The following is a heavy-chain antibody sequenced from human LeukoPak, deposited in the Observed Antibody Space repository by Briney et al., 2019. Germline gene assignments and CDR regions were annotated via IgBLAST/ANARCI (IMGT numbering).Heavy chain of an antibody. CDR2: ISVDGGSA. CDR1: GFSVSTSG. D-gene: IGHD6-19*01. Sequence: PGGSLRLSCTVSGFSVSTSGMSWVRQAQGKGLQTISAISVDGGSAYYADSVKGRFTISRDNSKNTLYLQMNSLRVEDTAVYYCAQGYSSGWYPHWGQGPLVSVSS. J-gene: IGHJ4*02. V-gene: IGHV3-23*01. CDR3: AQGYSSGWYPH.